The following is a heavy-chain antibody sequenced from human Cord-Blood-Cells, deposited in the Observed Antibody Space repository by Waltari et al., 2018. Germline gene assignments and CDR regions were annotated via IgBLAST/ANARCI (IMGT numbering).Heavy chain of an antibody. Sequence: QVQLVESGGGVVQPGRSLRLPCAASGFTFSSYAMHWVRQDPGKGLVRVAVISYDGSNKYYADSVKGRFTISRDNSKNTLYLQMNSLRAEDTAVYYCARGSLGQRYYYGSGSYLDYFDYWGQGTLVTVSS. D-gene: IGHD3-10*01. J-gene: IGHJ4*02. V-gene: IGHV3-30*04. CDR1: GFTFSSYA. CDR3: ARGSLGQRYYYGSGSYLDYFDY. CDR2: ISYDGSNK.